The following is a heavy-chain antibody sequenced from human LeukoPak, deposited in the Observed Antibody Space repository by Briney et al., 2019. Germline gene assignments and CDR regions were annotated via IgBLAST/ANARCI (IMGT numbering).Heavy chain of an antibody. J-gene: IGHJ5*02. V-gene: IGHV1-18*01. CDR1: GYTFTSYG. Sequence: ASVKVSCKASGYTFTSYGISWVRQAPGQGLEWMGWISAYNGDTNYAQKLQGRVTMTTDTSTSTAYMELSSLRSEDTAVYYCARGQSAGLNWFDPWGQGTLVTVSS. CDR2: ISAYNGDT. CDR3: ARGQSAGLNWFDP. D-gene: IGHD6-25*01.